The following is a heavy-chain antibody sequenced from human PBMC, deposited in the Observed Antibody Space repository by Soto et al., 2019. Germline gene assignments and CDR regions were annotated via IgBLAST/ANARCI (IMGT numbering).Heavy chain of an antibody. CDR3: ARDRGTYYYDSSGYFDY. CDR2: IYYSGST. CDR1: GGSISSYY. J-gene: IGHJ4*02. D-gene: IGHD3-22*01. Sequence: SETLSLTCTVSGGSISSYYWSWIRQPPGKGLEWIGYIYYSGSTNYNPSLKSRVTISVDKSKNQFSLKLSSVTAADTAVYYCARDRGTYYYDSSGYFDYWGQGTLVTVSS. V-gene: IGHV4-59*12.